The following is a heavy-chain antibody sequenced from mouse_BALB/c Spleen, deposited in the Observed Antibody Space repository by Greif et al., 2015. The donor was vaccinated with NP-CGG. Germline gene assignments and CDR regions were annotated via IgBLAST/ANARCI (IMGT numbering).Heavy chain of an antibody. Sequence: VKLVESGAELVRPGTSVKMSCKAAGYTFTNYWIGWVKQRPGHGLEWIGDIYPGGGYTNYNEKFKGKATLTADTSSSTAYMQLSSLTSEDSAIYYCARFYYGSSYWYFDVWGAGTTVTVSS. V-gene: IGHV1-63*02. D-gene: IGHD1-1*01. CDR3: ARFYYGSSYWYFDV. CDR1: GYTFTNYW. J-gene: IGHJ1*01. CDR2: IYPGGGYT.